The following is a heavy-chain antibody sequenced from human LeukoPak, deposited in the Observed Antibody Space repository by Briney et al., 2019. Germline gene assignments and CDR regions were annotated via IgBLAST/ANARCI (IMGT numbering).Heavy chain of an antibody. Sequence: GGSLRLSCAASGFTFSSYSMNWVRQAPGKGLEWVSYISSSSSTIYYADSVKGRFTISRDNAKNSLYLQMNSLRAEDTAVYYCAKDQRGIAAAFDYWGQGTLVTVSS. J-gene: IGHJ4*02. CDR1: GFTFSSYS. D-gene: IGHD6-13*01. CDR2: ISSSSSTI. V-gene: IGHV3-48*01. CDR3: AKDQRGIAAAFDY.